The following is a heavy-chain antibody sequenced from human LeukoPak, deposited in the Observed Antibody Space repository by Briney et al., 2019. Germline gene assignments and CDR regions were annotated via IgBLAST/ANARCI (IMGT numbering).Heavy chain of an antibody. J-gene: IGHJ4*02. CDR2: INSDGTTT. Sequence: GGSLRLSCAASGFTFSSYWMHWVRQAPGKGLLWVSRINSDGTTTTYADSVKGRFTITRDNAKNTLYLQMSSLRADNTAVYYCARGQATYHDYWGQGTLVSVSS. CDR1: GFTFSSYW. V-gene: IGHV3-74*01. CDR3: ARGQATYHDY.